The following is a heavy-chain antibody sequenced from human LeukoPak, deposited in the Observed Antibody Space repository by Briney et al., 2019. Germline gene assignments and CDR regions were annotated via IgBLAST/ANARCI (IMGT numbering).Heavy chain of an antibody. CDR1: GFTFSSYE. CDR3: ARTGDYDFWSAYHFYYYYYMDV. Sequence: GGSLRLSCAASGFTFSSYEMNWVRQAPGKGLEWVSSISSSSSYIYYADSVKGRFTISRDNAKNSLYLQMNSLRAEDTAVYYCARTGDYDFWSAYHFYYYYYMDVWGKGTTVTVSS. D-gene: IGHD3-3*01. CDR2: ISSSSSYI. V-gene: IGHV3-21*01. J-gene: IGHJ6*03.